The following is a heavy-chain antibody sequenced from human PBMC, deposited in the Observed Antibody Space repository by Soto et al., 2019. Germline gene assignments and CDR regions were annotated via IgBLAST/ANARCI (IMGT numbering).Heavy chain of an antibody. Sequence: PGESLKISCKGSGYRFSSYWIAWVRQMPGKGLEWMGIIYPGDSDTRYSPSFEGQVTISADKSHSTAYLQWSSLKASDTAMYYCARQGSNGAYYYYGMDVWGQGTTVTVSS. CDR2: IYPGDSDT. CDR3: ARQGSNGAYYYYGMDV. J-gene: IGHJ6*02. V-gene: IGHV5-51*01. D-gene: IGHD3-16*01. CDR1: GYRFSSYW.